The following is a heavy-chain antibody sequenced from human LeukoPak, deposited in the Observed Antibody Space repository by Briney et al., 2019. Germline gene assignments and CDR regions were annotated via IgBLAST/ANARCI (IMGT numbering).Heavy chain of an antibody. CDR1: GYTFTSYY. CDR3: ARDLREAILDY. Sequence: ASVKVSCKASGYTFTSYYMHWVRQAPGQGLEWMGIIDPSGGSTSYAQKFQGRVTMTRDTSTSTVYMELSSLRSEDTAVYYCARDLREAILDYWGQGTLVTVSS. D-gene: IGHD3-3*01. CDR2: IDPSGGST. J-gene: IGHJ4*02. V-gene: IGHV1-46*01.